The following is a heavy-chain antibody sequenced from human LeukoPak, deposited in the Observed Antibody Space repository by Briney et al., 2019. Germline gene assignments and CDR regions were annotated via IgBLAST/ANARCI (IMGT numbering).Heavy chain of an antibody. Sequence: SETLSLTCTVSGISINPYYWTWIRQPAGKGLEWIGRIIYTTGSTNYNPSLNSRVTMSVDTSKNQISLKLTYVTAAVTAMYYCMRDGPSWGLLWGLGTLVTVSS. CDR3: MRDGPSWGLL. CDR2: IIYTTGST. D-gene: IGHD7-27*01. CDR1: GISINPYY. V-gene: IGHV4-4*07. J-gene: IGHJ4*02.